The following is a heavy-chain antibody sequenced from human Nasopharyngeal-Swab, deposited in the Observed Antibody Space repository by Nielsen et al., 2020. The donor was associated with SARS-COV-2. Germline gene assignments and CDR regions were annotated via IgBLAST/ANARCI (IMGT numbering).Heavy chain of an antibody. V-gene: IGHV3-30*02. CDR1: GFTFSSYG. J-gene: IGHJ6*03. CDR2: IRHDGSNK. D-gene: IGHD3-3*01. CDR3: AKKTQSRFLGYMDV. Sequence: GESLKISCAASGFTFSSYGMHWVRQAPGKGLEWVAFIRHDGSNKYYADSVKGRFTISRDNSKNTLYLQMNSLRAEDTAVYYCAKKTQSRFLGYMDVWGKGTTVTVSS.